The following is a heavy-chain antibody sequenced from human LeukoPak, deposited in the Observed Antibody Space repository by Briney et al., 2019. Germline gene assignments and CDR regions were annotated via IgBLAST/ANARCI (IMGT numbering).Heavy chain of an antibody. CDR3: ARLTPGGY. CDR2: IYYSGST. Sequence: KPSETLSLTCTVSGGSISSYFWSWIRQSPGKGLEWIGHIYYSGSTNYNPSLKSRVTISLDTSKNQFSLKLRFVTAADTAVYYCARLTPGGYWGQGTLVTVSS. D-gene: IGHD2-15*01. J-gene: IGHJ4*02. V-gene: IGHV4-59*08. CDR1: GGSISSYF.